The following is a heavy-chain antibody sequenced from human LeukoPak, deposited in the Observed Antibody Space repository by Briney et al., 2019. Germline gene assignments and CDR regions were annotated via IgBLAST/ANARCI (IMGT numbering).Heavy chain of an antibody. CDR2: INHSGST. J-gene: IGHJ6*03. D-gene: IGHD3-16*01. V-gene: IGHV4-34*01. CDR3: ARGRGISLHYYYMDV. CDR1: GGSFSGYY. Sequence: SETLSLTCAVYGGSFSGYYWSWVRQPPGKGLEWIGEINHSGSTNYNPSLKSRVTISVDTSKNQFSLKLSSVTAADTAVYYCARGRGISLHYYYMDVWGKGTTVTVSS.